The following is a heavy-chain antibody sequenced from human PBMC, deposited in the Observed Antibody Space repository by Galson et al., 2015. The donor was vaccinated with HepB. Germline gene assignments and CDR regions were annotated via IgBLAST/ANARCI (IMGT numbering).Heavy chain of an antibody. CDR1: GFTVSSNY. V-gene: IGHV3-66*01. CDR3: ARDPPYCGGDCVGGGELQNYYYYYGMDV. D-gene: IGHD2-21*02. J-gene: IGHJ6*02. CDR2: IYSGGST. Sequence: SLRLSCAASGFTVSSNYMSWVRQAPGKGLEWVSVIYSGGSTYYADSVKGRFTISRDNSKNTLYLQMNSLRAEDTAVYYCARDPPYCGGDCVGGGELQNYYYYYGMDVWGQGTTVTVSS.